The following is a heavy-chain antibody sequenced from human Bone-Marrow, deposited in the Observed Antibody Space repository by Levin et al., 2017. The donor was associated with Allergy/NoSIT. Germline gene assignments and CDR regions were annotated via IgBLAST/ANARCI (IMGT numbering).Heavy chain of an antibody. CDR3: ARDKSSDGVTPDWYFDL. V-gene: IGHV3-23*01. CDR2: ISGGGGST. CDR1: GFTFRSYA. J-gene: IGHJ2*01. D-gene: IGHD2-21*02. Sequence: GGSLRLSCAGSGFTFRSYAMSWVRQAPGKGLEWVSGISGGGGSTYYADSVKGRFTISSKNSLDLQMNSLRAEDTAIYYCARDKSSDGVTPDWYFDLWGRGTLVTVSS.